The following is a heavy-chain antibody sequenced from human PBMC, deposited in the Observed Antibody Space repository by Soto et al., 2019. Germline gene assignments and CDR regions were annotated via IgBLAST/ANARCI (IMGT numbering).Heavy chain of an antibody. CDR1: GYSFTSYW. J-gene: IGHJ5*02. CDR3: ARQGATAVLYNWFDP. V-gene: IGHV5-10-1*01. CDR2: IDPSDSYT. Sequence: PGESLKISCKGSGYSFTSYWISWVRQMPGKGLEWMGRIDPSDSYTNYSPSFQGHVTISADKSISTAYLQWSSLKASDTAMYYCARQGATAVLYNWFDPWGQGTFVTVSS. D-gene: IGHD1-26*01.